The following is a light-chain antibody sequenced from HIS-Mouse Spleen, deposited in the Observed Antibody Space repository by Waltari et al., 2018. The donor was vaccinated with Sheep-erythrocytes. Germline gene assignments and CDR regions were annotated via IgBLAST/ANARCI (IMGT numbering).Light chain of an antibody. CDR2: EGS. V-gene: IGLV2-23*01. Sequence: QSALTQPASVSGSPGQSITISCTGTSSDVGSYNLVSWYQQHPGKAPKLMIYEGSKRPSGVSNRFSGCKSANTASLTISGLQAEDEADYYCCSYAGSSTPWVFGGGTKLTVL. CDR1: SSDVGSYNL. CDR3: CSYAGSSTPWV. J-gene: IGLJ3*02.